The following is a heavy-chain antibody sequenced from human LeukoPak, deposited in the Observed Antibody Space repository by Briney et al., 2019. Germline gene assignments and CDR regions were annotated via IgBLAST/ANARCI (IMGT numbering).Heavy chain of an antibody. CDR1: GYTFTSYY. V-gene: IGHV1-2*02. J-gene: IGHJ3*02. CDR2: INPNTGGT. CDR3: ARGEHMFIKGFSEAFDM. D-gene: IGHD3-10*02. Sequence: GASVKVSCKASGYTFTSYYMHWVRQAPGQGLEWMGWINPNTGGTKYAQKFQGRVTMTRDTSISTAYMELSRLRSDDTAVYYCARGEHMFIKGFSEAFDMWGQGTMVTLSS.